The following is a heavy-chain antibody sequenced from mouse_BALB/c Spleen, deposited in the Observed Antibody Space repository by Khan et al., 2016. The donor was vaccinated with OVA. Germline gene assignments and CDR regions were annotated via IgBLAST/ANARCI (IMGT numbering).Heavy chain of an antibody. V-gene: IGHV1S41*01. CDR3: ARSNYYGSGLYAMDY. Sequence: DLVKPGAAVQLSCKASGYTFTSYWINWIKQRPGQGLEWIGRIGPGSGSTSYNEMFKGKATLTVDTSSSTAYIQLSSLSSEDSAVYFYARSNYYGSGLYAMDYWGQGTSVPVSS. CDR1: GYTFTSYW. D-gene: IGHD1-1*01. CDR2: IGPGSGST. J-gene: IGHJ4*01.